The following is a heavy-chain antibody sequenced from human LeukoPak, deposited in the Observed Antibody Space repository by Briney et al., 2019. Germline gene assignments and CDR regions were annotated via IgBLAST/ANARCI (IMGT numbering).Heavy chain of an antibody. Sequence: PGGSLRLSCAASGFTVSSNYMSWVRQAPGKGLEWVSVIYSGGSTYYADSVKGRFTISRDNSKNTLDLQMNSLRAEDTAVYYCARMVIADYSNYFDYWGQGTLVTVSS. D-gene: IGHD4-11*01. J-gene: IGHJ4*02. CDR2: IYSGGST. CDR3: ARMVIADYSNYFDY. V-gene: IGHV3-53*01. CDR1: GFTVSSNY.